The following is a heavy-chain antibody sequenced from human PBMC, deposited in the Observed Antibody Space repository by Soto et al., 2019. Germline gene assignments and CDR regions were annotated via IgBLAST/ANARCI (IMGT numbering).Heavy chain of an antibody. V-gene: IGHV1-8*01. J-gene: IGHJ3*02. CDR3: ARLGLYCSAGSCYSPGAFDI. CDR2: MNPNSGKT. Sequence: QVQLVQSGAEVKKPGASVKVSCKASGYTFTTYDINWVRQATGQGLEWMGWMNPNSGKTVYAQKFQGRVTMTRNTSISTAYMELSSLRSDDTAVYYCARLGLYCSAGSCYSPGAFDIWGQGTMVTVSS. D-gene: IGHD2-15*01. CDR1: GYTFTTYD.